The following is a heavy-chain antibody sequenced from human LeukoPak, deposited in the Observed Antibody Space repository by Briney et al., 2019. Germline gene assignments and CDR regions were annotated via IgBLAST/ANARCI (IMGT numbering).Heavy chain of an antibody. CDR1: GFTVSSNY. J-gene: IGHJ4*02. CDR3: TRVGYIDEGIDY. V-gene: IGHV3-53*01. Sequence: PGGSLRPSCAASGFTVSSNYMSWVRQAPGKGLEWVSVIYSGGSTYYADSVKGRFTISRDNAKNSLYLQMNSLRAEDTAIYYCTRVGYIDEGIDYWGQGTLVTVSS. CDR2: IYSGGST. D-gene: IGHD5-24*01.